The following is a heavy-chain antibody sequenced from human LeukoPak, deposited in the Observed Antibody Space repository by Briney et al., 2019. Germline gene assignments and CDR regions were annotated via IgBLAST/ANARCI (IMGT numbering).Heavy chain of an antibody. D-gene: IGHD6-19*01. CDR3: ATDPLAVAGTADY. CDR1: GYTLTELS. V-gene: IGHV1-24*01. Sequence: ASVKVSCKVSGYTLTELSMHWVRQAPGKGLEWMGGFDPEDGETIYAQKFQGRVTMTEDTSTDTAYMELSSLSSEDTAVYYCATDPLAVAGTADYWGQGTLVTVSS. J-gene: IGHJ4*02. CDR2: FDPEDGET.